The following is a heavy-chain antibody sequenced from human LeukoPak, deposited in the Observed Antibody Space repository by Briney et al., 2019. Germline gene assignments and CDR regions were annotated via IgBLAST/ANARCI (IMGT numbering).Heavy chain of an antibody. D-gene: IGHD4-11*01. CDR3: ARSVPDYTRFDY. J-gene: IGHJ4*02. Sequence: GGSLRLSCAASEFTFSSYSMNWVRQAPGKGLEWVSTFKTKYHQVYYAESVRGRFTISTDNSRNTVFLQMNSLRADDTALYYCARSVPDYTRFDYWGQGALVTVSS. V-gene: IGHV3-21*04. CDR2: FKTKYHQV. CDR1: EFTFSSYS.